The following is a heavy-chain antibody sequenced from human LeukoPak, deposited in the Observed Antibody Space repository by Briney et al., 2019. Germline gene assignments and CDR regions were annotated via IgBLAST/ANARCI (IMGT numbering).Heavy chain of an antibody. CDR2: ITSSGTYI. V-gene: IGHV3-21*01. CDR3: ARVGATDAFDI. CDR1: GFTFNNYN. Sequence: GGSLRLSCATSGFTFNNYNMNWVRQAPGRALERVSSITSSGTYIFYADSAKGRFTISRDNAKNSLYLQMNSLGPEDTAVYYCARVGATDAFDIWGQGTMVTVSS. D-gene: IGHD1-26*01. J-gene: IGHJ3*02.